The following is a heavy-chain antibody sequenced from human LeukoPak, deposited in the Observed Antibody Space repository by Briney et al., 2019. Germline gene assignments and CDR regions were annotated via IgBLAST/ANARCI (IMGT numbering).Heavy chain of an antibody. CDR2: ISAYNGNT. CDR1: GYTFTSYG. CDR3: ARDLPVTLVRERFDY. J-gene: IGHJ4*02. D-gene: IGHD1-1*01. V-gene: IGHV1-18*04. Sequence: ASVKVPCKASGYTFTSYGISWVRQAPGQGLEWMGWISAYNGNTNYAQKLQGRVTMTTDTSTSTAYMELRSLRSDDTAVYYCARDLPVTLVRERFDYWGQGTLVTVSS.